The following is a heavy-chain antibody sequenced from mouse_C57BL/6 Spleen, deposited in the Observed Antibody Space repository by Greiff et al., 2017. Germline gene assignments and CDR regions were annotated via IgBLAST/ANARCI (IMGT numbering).Heavy chain of an antibody. V-gene: IGHV1-64*01. CDR3: ARYYYGSSYAWFAY. CDR1: GYTFTSYW. J-gene: IGHJ3*01. D-gene: IGHD1-1*01. CDR2: IHPNSGST. Sequence: QVQLQQPGAELVKPGASVKLSCKASGYTFTSYWMHWVKQRPGQGLEWIGMIHPNSGSTNYNEKFKSKATLTVDKSSSTAYMQLSSLTSEDSAVXYCARYYYGSSYAWFAYWGQGTLVTVSA.